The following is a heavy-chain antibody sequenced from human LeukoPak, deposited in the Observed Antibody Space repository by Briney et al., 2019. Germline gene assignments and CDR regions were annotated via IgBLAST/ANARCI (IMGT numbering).Heavy chain of an antibody. Sequence: SQTLSLTCTVSGGSISSGDYYWSWIRQPPGKGLEWIGYIYYSGSTYYNPSLKSRVTISVDTSKNQFSLKLSSVTAADTVVYYCARARRRDGYNLGYWGQGTLVTVSS. D-gene: IGHD5-24*01. J-gene: IGHJ4*02. CDR2: IYYSGST. CDR1: GGSISSGDYY. V-gene: IGHV4-30-4*01. CDR3: ARARRRDGYNLGY.